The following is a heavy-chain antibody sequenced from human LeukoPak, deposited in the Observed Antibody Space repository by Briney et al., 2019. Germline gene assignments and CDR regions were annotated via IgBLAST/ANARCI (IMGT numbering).Heavy chain of an antibody. Sequence: GGSLRLSCTVSGFTFSSNSWSWVRQAPGKGLEWVSFIYSGGNTHYSDSVTGRFTISRDNSKNTLYLQMNSLRAEDTAIYYCARRAGEYSHPYDYWGQGTLVTVSS. J-gene: IGHJ4*02. CDR1: GFTFSSNS. D-gene: IGHD2-15*01. CDR3: ARRAGEYSHPYDY. V-gene: IGHV3-53*01. CDR2: IYSGGNT.